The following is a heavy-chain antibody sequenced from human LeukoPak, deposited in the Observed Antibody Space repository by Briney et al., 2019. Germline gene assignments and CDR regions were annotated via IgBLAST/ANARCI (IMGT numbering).Heavy chain of an antibody. J-gene: IGHJ6*03. CDR1: GFIFIDYW. CDR3: VTESANKLRIGGYYYYMDV. Sequence: GGSLRLSCEASGFIFIDYWLSWVRQAPGKGLEWVANIKPDGSQKYYVDSVSGRFTISRDNAKNSLYLQMNSLKTEDTAVYYCVTESANKLRIGGYYYYMDVWGKGTTVTVSS. V-gene: IGHV3-7*03. D-gene: IGHD4-17*01. CDR2: IKPDGSQK.